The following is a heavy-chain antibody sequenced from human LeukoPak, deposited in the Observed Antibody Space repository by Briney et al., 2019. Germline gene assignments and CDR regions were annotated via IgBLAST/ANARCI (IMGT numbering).Heavy chain of an antibody. CDR2: INHSGST. V-gene: IGHV4-34*01. CDR1: GGSFSGYY. CDR3: ARGRSNGWFY. Sequence: SETLSLTCAVYGGSFSGYYWSWIRQPPGKGPEWIGEINHSGSTNYNPSLKSRVTISVDTSKNQFSLKLSSVTAADTAVYYCARGRSNGWFYWGQGTLVTVSS. J-gene: IGHJ4*02. D-gene: IGHD2-8*01.